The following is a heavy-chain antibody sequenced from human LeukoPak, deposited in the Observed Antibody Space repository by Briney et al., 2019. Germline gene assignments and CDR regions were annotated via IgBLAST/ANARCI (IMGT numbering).Heavy chain of an antibody. D-gene: IGHD1-26*01. Sequence: SVKVSCEASGCTFSSYAISWVRQAPGQGLEWMGRIMPIFGTANYAQKFQGRVTITTDESTSTAYMELSSLRAEDTAVYYCARTKEPLAEYFQHWGQGTLVTVSS. CDR1: GCTFSSYA. V-gene: IGHV1-69*05. J-gene: IGHJ1*01. CDR2: IMPIFGTA. CDR3: ARTKEPLAEYFQH.